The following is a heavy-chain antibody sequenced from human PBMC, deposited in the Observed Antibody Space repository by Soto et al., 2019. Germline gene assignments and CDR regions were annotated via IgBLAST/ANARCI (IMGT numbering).Heavy chain of an antibody. CDR1: GFTFSSYG. CDR2: ISYDGRNQ. D-gene: IGHD3-22*01. V-gene: IGHV3-30*18. CDR3: AKGGYYDSSGYIRYGMDV. J-gene: IGHJ6*02. Sequence: GGSLRLSCAASGFTFSSYGMHWVRQAPGTGLWWGEVISYDGRNQYYVDSVKGRFSIPRDTCKNTLYLQMNSLRAEDTAVYYCAKGGYYDSSGYIRYGMDVWGQGSTVTFSS.